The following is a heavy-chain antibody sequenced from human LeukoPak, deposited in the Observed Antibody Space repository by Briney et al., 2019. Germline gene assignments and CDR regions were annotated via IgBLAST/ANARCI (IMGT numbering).Heavy chain of an antibody. CDR1: GFTVSSNY. CDR2: IYSGGST. CDR3: ARDHDRRAFDI. V-gene: IGHV3-53*01. J-gene: IGHJ3*02. D-gene: IGHD1-1*01. Sequence: PGGSLRLSCAASGFTVSSNYMSWVRQAPGKGLEWVSVIYSGGSTYYADSVKGRFTISRDNSKNTLYLQMNSLRAEDTAVYYCARDHDRRAFDIWGQGTMVTVAS.